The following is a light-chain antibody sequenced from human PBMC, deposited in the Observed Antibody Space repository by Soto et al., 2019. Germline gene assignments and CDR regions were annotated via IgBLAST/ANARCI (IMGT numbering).Light chain of an antibody. CDR2: EVS. CDR1: SSDVGGYKF. J-gene: IGLJ1*01. V-gene: IGLV2-14*01. CDR3: ASYTSNNTLV. Sequence: QSVLTQPASVSGSPGQSITISCTGTSSDVGGYKFVSWHQQHPGRAPKLIIYEVSDRPSGVSNRFSGSKSGNTASLTISGLQAEDEADYYCASYTSNNTLVFGAGTKLTVL.